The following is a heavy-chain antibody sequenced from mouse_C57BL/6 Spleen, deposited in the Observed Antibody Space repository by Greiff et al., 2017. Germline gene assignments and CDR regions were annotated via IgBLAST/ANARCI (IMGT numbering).Heavy chain of an antibody. CDR3: ATERIYYGNYRAMDY. V-gene: IGHV1-74*01. CDR1: GYTFTSYW. D-gene: IGHD2-1*01. CDR2: IHPSDSAT. Sequence: QVQLQQPGAELVKPGASVTVSCKASGYTFTSYWMHWVKQRPGQGLEWIGRIHPSDSATNYNQKFKGKATLTVDKSSSTAYMQLSSLTSEDSAIYYCATERIYYGNYRAMDYWGQGTSVTVSS. J-gene: IGHJ4*01.